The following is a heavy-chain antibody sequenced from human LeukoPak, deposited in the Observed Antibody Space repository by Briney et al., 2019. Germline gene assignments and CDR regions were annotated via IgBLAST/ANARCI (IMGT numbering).Heavy chain of an antibody. J-gene: IGHJ4*02. D-gene: IGHD3-3*01. CDR1: GFTFSSYS. CDR3: ARDRPYDFWSGYYTNDYFDY. Sequence: PGGSLRLSCAASGFTFSSYSMNWVRQAPGKGLEWVSSISSSSSYIYYADSVKGRFTISRDSAKNSLYLQMNSLRAEDTAVYYCARDRPYDFWSGYYTNDYFDYWGQGTLVTVSS. V-gene: IGHV3-21*01. CDR2: ISSSSSYI.